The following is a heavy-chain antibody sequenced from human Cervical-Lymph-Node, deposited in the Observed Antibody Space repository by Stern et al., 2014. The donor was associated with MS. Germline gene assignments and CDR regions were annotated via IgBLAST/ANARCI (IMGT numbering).Heavy chain of an antibody. CDR1: EDTFNSYA. CDR2: ISPIFAKT. J-gene: IGHJ4*02. CDR3: ARLGSSGSPFDR. Sequence: VQLEESGAEVRKPGSSVKVSCKASEDTFNSYALRWVRQAPGQGLECMGGISPIFAKTNKAQKVHDRVTFTAEESTSTAYMELRGLTYEDTSMYFCARLGSSGSPFDRWGQGTLVTVSS. V-gene: IGHV1-69*01. D-gene: IGHD1-26*01.